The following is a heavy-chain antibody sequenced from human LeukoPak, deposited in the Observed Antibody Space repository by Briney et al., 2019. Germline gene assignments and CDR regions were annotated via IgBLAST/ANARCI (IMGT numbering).Heavy chain of an antibody. CDR1: RFIFSNYW. CDR2: MKQDGREK. CDR3: ARDTLGEGEDANYAVYYFDY. Sequence: GGSLRLSCVASRFIFSNYWMSWVRQIPGKGLEWVANMKQDGREKYLVDSVKGRFTISRDNAKNSVYLQMNSLRADDTAVYYCARDTLGEGEDANYAVYYFDYWGQGTVVTVSS. V-gene: IGHV3-7*01. D-gene: IGHD4/OR15-4a*01. J-gene: IGHJ4*02.